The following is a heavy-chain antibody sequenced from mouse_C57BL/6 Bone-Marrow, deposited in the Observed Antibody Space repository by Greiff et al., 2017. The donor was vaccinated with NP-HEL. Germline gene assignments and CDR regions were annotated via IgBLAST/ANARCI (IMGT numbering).Heavy chain of an antibody. CDR3: ARPGRGSSYLAWFAY. Sequence: EVQRVESGGGLVKPGGSLKLSCAASGFTFSDYGMHWVRQAPEKGLEWVAYISSGSSTIYYADTVKGRFTISRDNAKNTLFLQMTSLRSEDTAMYYCARPGRGSSYLAWFAYWGQGTLVTVSA. CDR2: ISSGSSTI. V-gene: IGHV5-17*01. J-gene: IGHJ3*01. CDR1: GFTFSDYG. D-gene: IGHD1-1*01.